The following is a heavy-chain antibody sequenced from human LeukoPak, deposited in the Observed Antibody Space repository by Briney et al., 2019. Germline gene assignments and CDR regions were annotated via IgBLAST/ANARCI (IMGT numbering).Heavy chain of an antibody. CDR1: GGSFSGYY. D-gene: IGHD3-3*01. CDR2: ISDSEST. CDR3: ARGLCRSSHYDFWSGYSCPNWFDP. V-gene: IGHV4-34*01. Sequence: SETLSLTCAVYGGSFSGYYWSWIRQPPGKGLEWIGEISDSESTNYNPSLKSRVTISVDTSMNQFSLKLSSVTAADTAVYYCARGLCRSSHYDFWSGYSCPNWFDPWGQGTLVTVSS. J-gene: IGHJ5*02.